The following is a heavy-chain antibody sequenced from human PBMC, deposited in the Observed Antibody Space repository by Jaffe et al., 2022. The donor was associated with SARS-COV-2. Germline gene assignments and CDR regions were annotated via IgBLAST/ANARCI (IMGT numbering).Heavy chain of an antibody. Sequence: QVQLQQWGAGLLKPSETLSLTCAVYGGSFSGYYWSWIRQPPGKGLEWIGEINHSGSTNYNPSLKSRVTISVDTSKNQFSLKLSSVTAADTAVYYCARLAAPPGDFDYWGQGTLVTVSS. D-gene: IGHD6-13*01. CDR1: GGSFSGYY. CDR2: INHSGST. J-gene: IGHJ4*02. V-gene: IGHV4-34*01. CDR3: ARLAAPPGDFDY.